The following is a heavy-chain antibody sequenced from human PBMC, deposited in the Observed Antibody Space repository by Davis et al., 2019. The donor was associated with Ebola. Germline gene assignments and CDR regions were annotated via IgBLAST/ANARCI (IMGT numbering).Heavy chain of an antibody. CDR1: GGSFSGYY. Sequence: MPSETLSLTCAVYGGSFSGYYWSWIRQPPGKGLEWIGEIYHSGSTNYNPSLKSRVTISVDKSKNQFSLKLSSVTAADTAVYYCARRGQWLVPGDYWGQGTLVTVSS. CDR2: IYHSGST. V-gene: IGHV4-34*01. D-gene: IGHD6-19*01. J-gene: IGHJ4*02. CDR3: ARRGQWLVPGDY.